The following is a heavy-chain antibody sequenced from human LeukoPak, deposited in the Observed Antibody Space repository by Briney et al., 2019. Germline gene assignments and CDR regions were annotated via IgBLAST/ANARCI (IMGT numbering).Heavy chain of an antibody. CDR2: ISSNGGST. D-gene: IGHD1-26*01. J-gene: IGHJ3*02. V-gene: IGHV3-64*01. Sequence: PGGSPRLSCAASGFTFGTYAIHWVRQAPGKGLEYASAISSNGGSTYYANSVKGRFTISRDNSKNTLYLQMGSLRAEDMAVYYCARARTWSNSPNDAFDIWGQGTMVTVSS. CDR1: GFTFGTYA. CDR3: ARARTWSNSPNDAFDI.